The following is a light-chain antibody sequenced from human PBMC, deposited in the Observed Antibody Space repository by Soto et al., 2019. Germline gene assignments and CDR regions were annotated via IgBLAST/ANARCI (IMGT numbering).Light chain of an antibody. V-gene: IGLV2-8*01. CDR2: EVS. Sequence: QSALTQPPSASGSPGQSVTISCTGTSSDVGGYNYVSWYQQHPGKAPKLMIYEVSKRPSGVPDRFSGSKPGNTASLTVSGLQAEDEADYYYSSYAGSNNLVFGGGTKLTVL. CDR3: SSYAGSNNLV. J-gene: IGLJ3*02. CDR1: SSDVGGYNY.